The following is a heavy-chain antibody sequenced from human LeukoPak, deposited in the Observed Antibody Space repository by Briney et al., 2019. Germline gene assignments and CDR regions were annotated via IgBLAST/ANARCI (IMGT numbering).Heavy chain of an antibody. CDR3: ARGRRFSSGWYEDY. J-gene: IGHJ4*02. CDR1: GYSISPYY. Sequence: SETLSLTCSVSGYSISPYYWSWIRQPPGEGLEWIGHIYHSGSTEYNPSLKSRVTMSVDTSNNQFSLKLNSVTAADTAVYYCARGRRFSSGWYEDYWGQGTLVTVSS. V-gene: IGHV4-59*01. CDR2: IYHSGST. D-gene: IGHD6-19*01.